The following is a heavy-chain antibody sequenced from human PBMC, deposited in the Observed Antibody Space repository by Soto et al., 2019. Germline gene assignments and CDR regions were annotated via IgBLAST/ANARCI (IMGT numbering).Heavy chain of an antibody. Sequence: GGSLRLSCAASGFTFSSYDMHWVRQATGKGLEWASAIGTAGDTYYPGSVKGRFTISRENAKNSLYLQMNSLRAGDTAVYYCARGPFTIFGVVTPGGYYGMDVWGQVTTVTVSS. D-gene: IGHD3-3*01. CDR1: GFTFSSYD. CDR2: IGTAGDT. J-gene: IGHJ6*02. V-gene: IGHV3-13*01. CDR3: ARGPFTIFGVVTPGGYYGMDV.